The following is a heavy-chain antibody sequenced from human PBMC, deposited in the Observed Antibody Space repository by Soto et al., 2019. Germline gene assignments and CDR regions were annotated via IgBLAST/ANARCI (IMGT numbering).Heavy chain of an antibody. V-gene: IGHV3-23*01. Sequence: GGSLRLSCAASGFTFGDYAMNWVRQAPGKGLEWISSISDPGTSTYYANSVKGRFSMSRDNSKNTLFLQMNRLRADDTAVYFCAKSLVTPSDAFDLWGRGTLVTVSS. J-gene: IGHJ3*01. CDR3: AKSLVTPSDAFDL. CDR1: GFTFGDYA. CDR2: ISDPGTST. D-gene: IGHD2-21*02.